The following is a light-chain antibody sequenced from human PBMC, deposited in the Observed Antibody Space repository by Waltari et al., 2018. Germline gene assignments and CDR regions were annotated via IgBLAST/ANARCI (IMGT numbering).Light chain of an antibody. Sequence: ENVLTQSPGTLSLSPGERATLSCRASQNVNSNYLAWYQQKPGQAPRLLIYGANIRATGIPDRFTGSGSGTDFTLTISRLEPEEFAVYYCQQYGNSPRAFGQGTEVEIK. V-gene: IGKV3-20*01. CDR2: GAN. J-gene: IGKJ1*01. CDR3: QQYGNSPRA. CDR1: QNVNSNY.